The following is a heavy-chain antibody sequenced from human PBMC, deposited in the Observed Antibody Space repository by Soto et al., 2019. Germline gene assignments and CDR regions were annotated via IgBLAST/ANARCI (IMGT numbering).Heavy chain of an antibody. CDR1: GYTFTSYG. V-gene: IGHV1-18*01. Sequence: VQLVQSGAEVKKPGASVKVSCKASGYTFTSYGISWVRQAPGQGLEWMGRISPYNGNTNYAQKLQGRVTMTTDTSTSTAYMELRSLRSDDTAGYYCARDRGYNWNYGWFDPWGQGTLVTVSS. CDR3: ARDRGYNWNYGWFDP. CDR2: ISPYNGNT. D-gene: IGHD1-7*01. J-gene: IGHJ5*02.